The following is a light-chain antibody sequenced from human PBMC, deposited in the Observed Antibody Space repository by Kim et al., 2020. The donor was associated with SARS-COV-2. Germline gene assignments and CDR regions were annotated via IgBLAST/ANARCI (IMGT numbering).Light chain of an antibody. CDR3: KQYGSSPT. CDR1: QSVSSNF. V-gene: IGKV3-20*01. J-gene: IGKJ1*01. CDR2: GAS. Sequence: EVVLTQSPGTLSLSPGERATLSCRASQSVSSNFLAWYQQKPGQVPSLLIYGASSSANGIPDRFSGFGAATDFTPTISILQPEDFAVYYCKQYGSSPTFGQGTKVDIK.